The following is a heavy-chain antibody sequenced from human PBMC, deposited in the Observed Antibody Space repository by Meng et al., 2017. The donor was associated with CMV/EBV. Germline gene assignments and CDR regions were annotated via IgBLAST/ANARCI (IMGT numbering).Heavy chain of an antibody. CDR2: IYYSGST. CDR3: ARDLLLRRAFDI. D-gene: IGHD3-10*01. J-gene: IGHJ3*02. V-gene: IGHV4-39*07. Sequence: GSLRLSCTVSGGSIGSSSYYWGWIRQPPGKGLEWIGSIYYSGSTYYNPSLKSRVTISVDTSKNQFSLKLSSVTAADTAVYYCARDLLLRRAFDIWGQGTMVTVSS. CDR1: GGSIGSSSYY.